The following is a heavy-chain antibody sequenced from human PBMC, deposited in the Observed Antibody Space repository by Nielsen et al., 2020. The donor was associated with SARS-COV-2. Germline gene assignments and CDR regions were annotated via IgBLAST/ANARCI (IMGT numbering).Heavy chain of an antibody. CDR2: ISYDGSNK. CDR1: GFTFSSYD. CDR3: AKDTGYSYGYSWFDP. V-gene: IGHV3-30*18. J-gene: IGHJ5*02. Sequence: GGSLRLSCAASGFTFSSYDMHWVRQAPGKGLEWVAIISYDGSNKYYADSVKGRFTISRDNSKNTLYLQMNSLRAEDTAVYYCAKDTGYSYGYSWFDPWGQGTLVTVSS. D-gene: IGHD5-18*01.